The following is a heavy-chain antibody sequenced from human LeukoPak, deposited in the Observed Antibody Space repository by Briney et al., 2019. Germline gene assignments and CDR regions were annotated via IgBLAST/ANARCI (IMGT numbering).Heavy chain of an antibody. J-gene: IGHJ5*02. V-gene: IGHV4-39*07. CDR3: ARDPTIYDSSGYPYNWFDP. Sequence: SETLSLTCTVSGGSISSSSYYWGWIRQPPGKGLEWIGSIYYSGSTYYNPSLKSRVTISVDTSKNQFSLKLSSVTAADTGVYYCARDPTIYDSSGYPYNWFDPWGQGTLVTVSS. CDR2: IYYSGST. CDR1: GGSISSSSYY. D-gene: IGHD3-22*01.